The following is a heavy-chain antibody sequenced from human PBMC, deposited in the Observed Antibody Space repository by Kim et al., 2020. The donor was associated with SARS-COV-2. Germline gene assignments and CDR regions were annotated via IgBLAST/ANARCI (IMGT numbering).Heavy chain of an antibody. Sequence: TNAQGCTGRFVFSLDTSVSTAYLQISSLKAEDTAVYYCARDLPDINWFDPWGQGTLVTVSS. J-gene: IGHJ5*02. D-gene: IGHD2-15*01. V-gene: IGHV7-4-1*02. CDR3: ARDLPDINWFDP.